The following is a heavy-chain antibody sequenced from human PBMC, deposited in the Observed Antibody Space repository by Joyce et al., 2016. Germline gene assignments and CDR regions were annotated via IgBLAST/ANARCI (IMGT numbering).Heavy chain of an antibody. D-gene: IGHD6-19*01. CDR3: ARHFGRSKQWLIWFDP. V-gene: IGHV4-39*01. CDR1: GGSVSSTEYY. CDR2: FSYTGST. Sequence: QLQLQESGPGLVKPSETLFLTCNVSGGSVSSTEYYWAWIRQPPGQGLEWIGSFSYTGSTYYNLSLKSRLTTSGDTSKNQFSLSLRSVTAADTAVYFCARHFGRSKQWLIWFDPWGPGTLVTVSS. J-gene: IGHJ5*02.